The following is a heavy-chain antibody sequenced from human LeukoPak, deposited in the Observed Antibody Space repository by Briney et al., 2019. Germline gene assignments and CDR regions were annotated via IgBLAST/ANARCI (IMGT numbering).Heavy chain of an antibody. V-gene: IGHV3-33*06. Sequence: GGSLRLSCAASGFTFSSYGMHWVGEAPGKGLEWVAVIWYDGSNKYYADSVKGRFTISRDNSKNTLYLQMNSLRAEDTAVYYCAKPGYGDYFDYWGQGTLVTVSS. CDR1: GFTFSSYG. J-gene: IGHJ4*02. D-gene: IGHD4-17*01. CDR2: IWYDGSNK. CDR3: AKPGYGDYFDY.